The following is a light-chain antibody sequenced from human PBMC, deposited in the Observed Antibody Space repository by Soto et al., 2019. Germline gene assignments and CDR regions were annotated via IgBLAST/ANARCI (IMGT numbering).Light chain of an antibody. J-gene: IGLJ2*01. CDR3: AAWDDSLDGII. CDR2: NNN. V-gene: IGLV1-44*01. Sequence: QSALTQPPSASGTPGQWVTISCSGRSSHIGSNTVNWYQQHLPGTAPKLLIHNNNQRPSGVPDRFSGSKSGTSASLAISGLQSEDEADYYCAAWDDSLDGIIFGGGTKVTVL. CDR1: SSHIGSNT.